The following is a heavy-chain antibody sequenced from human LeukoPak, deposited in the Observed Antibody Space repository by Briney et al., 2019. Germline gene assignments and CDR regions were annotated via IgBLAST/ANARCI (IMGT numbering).Heavy chain of an antibody. Sequence: GGSLRLSCAASGFTFDDYGMSWVRQAPGKGLEWVSGINWNGGSTGYADSVKGRFTISRDNSKSTLYLQMNSLRAEDTAVYYCANEVGTNIDYWGQGTLVTVSS. CDR1: GFTFDDYG. D-gene: IGHD1-1*01. J-gene: IGHJ4*02. CDR2: INWNGGST. CDR3: ANEVGTNIDY. V-gene: IGHV3-20*04.